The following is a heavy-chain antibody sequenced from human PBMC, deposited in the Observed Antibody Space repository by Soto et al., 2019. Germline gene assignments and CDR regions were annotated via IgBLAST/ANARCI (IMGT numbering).Heavy chain of an antibody. CDR2: TYYRAKWYN. D-gene: IGHD2-15*01. Sequence: SQTLSLTCAISGDSFSSNSSAWSWIRQSPSRGLEWLGGTYYRAKWYNNYAVSVKRRITINPDTSQNQFSLPLNSVTPADTAVFYCPMVVTGGGWFDPWGQGTLVTVSS. V-gene: IGHV6-1*01. J-gene: IGHJ5*02. CDR1: GDSFSSNSSA. CDR3: PMVVTGGGWFDP.